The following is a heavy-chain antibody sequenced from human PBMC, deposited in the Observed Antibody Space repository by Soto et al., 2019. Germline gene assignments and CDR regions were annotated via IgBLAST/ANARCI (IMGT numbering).Heavy chain of an antibody. CDR1: GFTFSGSA. CDR2: IRSKANSYAT. D-gene: IGHD2-15*01. V-gene: IGHV3-73*02. J-gene: IGHJ4*02. CDR3: TRLGGEGIAAT. Sequence: EVQLVESGGGLVQPGGSLKLSCAASGFTFSGSAMHWVRQASGKGLEWVGRIRSKANSYATAYAASVKGRFTISRDDSKNTAYLQMNSLKTEDTAVYYCTRLGGEGIAATWGQGTLVTVSS.